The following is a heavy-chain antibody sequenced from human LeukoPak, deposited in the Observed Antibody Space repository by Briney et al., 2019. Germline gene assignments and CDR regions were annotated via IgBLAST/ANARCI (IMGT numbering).Heavy chain of an antibody. V-gene: IGHV4-59*08. J-gene: IGHJ4*02. D-gene: IGHD3-3*01. Sequence: SETLSLTCTVSGGSISSYYWSWIRQPPGKGLEWIGYIYYSGSTNYNPSLKSRVTISVDTSKNQFSLKLSSVTAADTAVYYCARLHYDFWSGCLDYWGQGTLVTVSS. CDR3: ARLHYDFWSGCLDY. CDR2: IYYSGST. CDR1: GGSISSYY.